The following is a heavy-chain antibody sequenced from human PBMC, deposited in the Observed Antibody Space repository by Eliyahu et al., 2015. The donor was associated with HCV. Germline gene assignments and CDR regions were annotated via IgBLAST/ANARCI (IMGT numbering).Heavy chain of an antibody. Sequence: QVQLQESGPGLVEPSQTLSLTCAVSGASITNNGYYGSWXRXPAGKTLEWIGRVHKSGGTNSNPSLQSRLTISVDRSKNQFSLHLGSVTAADTAIYYCARDNAIYYSGEHYYYAMDVWGQGTTVTVS. CDR1: GASITNNGYY. J-gene: IGHJ6*02. CDR2: VHKSGGT. CDR3: ARDNAIYYSGEHYYYAMDV. V-gene: IGHV4-61*02. D-gene: IGHD1-26*01.